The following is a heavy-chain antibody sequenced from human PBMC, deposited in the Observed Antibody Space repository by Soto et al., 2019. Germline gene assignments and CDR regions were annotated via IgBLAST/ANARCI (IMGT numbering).Heavy chain of an antibody. D-gene: IGHD3-3*02. J-gene: IGHJ5*02. CDR3: ARHLSHLKFGWFDP. Sequence: ESGGGVVQPGKPLRLSCAASGFTFSSYAMHWVRQAPGKGLEWVALISDDGSSKDYADSVKGRFTISRDNSRNTLYLQMNNLRAEDTAVYNCARHLSHLKFGWFDPWGQGTLVTVSS. V-gene: IGHV3-30-3*01. CDR2: ISDDGSSK. CDR1: GFTFSSYA.